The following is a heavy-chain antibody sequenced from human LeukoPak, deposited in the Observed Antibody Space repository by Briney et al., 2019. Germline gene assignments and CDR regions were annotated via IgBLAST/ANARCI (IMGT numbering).Heavy chain of an antibody. J-gene: IGHJ3*02. V-gene: IGHV3-9*01. Sequence: GGSLRLSCAAPGFTFDDYAMHWVRQAPGKGLEWVSGLSWNSGSIDYADSVKGRFTISRDNTKNSLYLQMNSLRAEDTALYYCAKENYDILTGYRGYAFDIWGQGTMVTVSS. D-gene: IGHD3-9*01. CDR1: GFTFDDYA. CDR3: AKENYDILTGYRGYAFDI. CDR2: LSWNSGSI.